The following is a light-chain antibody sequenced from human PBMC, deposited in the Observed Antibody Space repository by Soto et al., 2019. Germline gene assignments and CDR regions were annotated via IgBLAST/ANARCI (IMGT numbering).Light chain of an antibody. CDR2: DAS. CDR3: QQYGSSPYT. Sequence: EIVLTQSPGTLSLSPGERATLSCRASQSVSSSYLAWYQQKPGQAPRPLIYDASSRATGIPDRFSGSGSGTDFTLTISILEPEDFAVYYCQQYGSSPYTFGQGTKLEIK. V-gene: IGKV3-20*01. CDR1: QSVSSSY. J-gene: IGKJ2*01.